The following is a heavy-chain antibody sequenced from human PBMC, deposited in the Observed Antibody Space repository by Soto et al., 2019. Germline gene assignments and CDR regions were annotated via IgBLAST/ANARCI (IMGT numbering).Heavy chain of an antibody. Sequence: PSETLSLTCTVSGGSISSSSYYWGWIRQPPGKGLEWIGSIYYSGSTYYNPSLKSRVTISEDTSKNQFSLKLSSVTAADTAVYYCARRRLVSGWFDPWGQGTLVTVSS. CDR2: IYYSGST. V-gene: IGHV4-39*01. CDR1: GGSISSSSYY. D-gene: IGHD6-19*01. J-gene: IGHJ5*02. CDR3: ARRRLVSGWFDP.